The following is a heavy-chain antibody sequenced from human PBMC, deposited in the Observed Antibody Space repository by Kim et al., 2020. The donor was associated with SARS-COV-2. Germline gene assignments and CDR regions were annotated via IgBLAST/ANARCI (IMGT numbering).Heavy chain of an antibody. Sequence: GGSLRLSCAASGFTFSSYAMSWVRQTPGKGLEWVSAIGGGDGRTYYVDSVKGRFTISRDNSKNTLFLQMNSLRAEDTAAYYCVKSGRPWEPPGNYYYYG. CDR1: GFTFSSYA. J-gene: IGHJ6*01. V-gene: IGHV3-23*01. CDR2: IGGGDGRT. CDR3: VKSGRPWEPPGNYYYYG. D-gene: IGHD1-26*01.